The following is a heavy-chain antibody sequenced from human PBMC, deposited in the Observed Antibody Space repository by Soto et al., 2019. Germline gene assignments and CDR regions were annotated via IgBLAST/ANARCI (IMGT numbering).Heavy chain of an antibody. CDR1: GHTLTELS. D-gene: IGHD1-1*01. Sequence: QVQLLQSGAEVKKPGASVKVSCKVSGHTLTELSMHWVRQAPGRGLEWMGGFDPEDGEIIFAQKFQGRVTMTEDTSTYSTYMELTSLRSEDTAVYYCAAGGTRWLHSPFDYWGQGTLVTISS. J-gene: IGHJ4*02. CDR3: AAGGTRWLHSPFDY. CDR2: FDPEDGEI. V-gene: IGHV1-24*01.